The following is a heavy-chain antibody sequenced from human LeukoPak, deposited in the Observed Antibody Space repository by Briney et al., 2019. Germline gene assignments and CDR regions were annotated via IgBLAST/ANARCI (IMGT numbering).Heavy chain of an antibody. Sequence: GGSLRLSCAASGFTFSSYWMSWVRQAPGKGLERVANIKQDGSEKYYVDSVKGRFAISRDNAKNSLYLQMNSLRAEDTAVYYCARGGGKDSGSYQGEFDYWGQGTLVTVSS. CDR2: IKQDGSEK. J-gene: IGHJ4*02. CDR3: ARGGGKDSGSYQGEFDY. V-gene: IGHV3-7*01. CDR1: GFTFSSYW. D-gene: IGHD1-26*01.